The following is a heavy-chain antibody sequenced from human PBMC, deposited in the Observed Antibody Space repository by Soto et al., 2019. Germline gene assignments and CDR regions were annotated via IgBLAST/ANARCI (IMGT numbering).Heavy chain of an antibody. CDR1: GVPSSDYG. J-gene: IGHJ4*02. CDR2: ITGNSEYK. D-gene: IGHD1-26*01. V-gene: IGHV3-21*06. Sequence: EVQLVESGGGLVKPGGSLRPSCVVSGVPSSDYGMNWVRRAPGKGLEWVSLITGNSEYKYYAGSVKGRFTVSRDNAKNSLYLQMNSLTVEDTAVYYCARSGELLQTFDSWGQGTLVTVSS. CDR3: ARSGELLQTFDS.